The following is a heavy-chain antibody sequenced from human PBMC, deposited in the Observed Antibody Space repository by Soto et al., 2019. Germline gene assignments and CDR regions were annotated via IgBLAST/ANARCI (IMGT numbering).Heavy chain of an antibody. D-gene: IGHD5-18*01. J-gene: IGHJ4*02. V-gene: IGHV5-51*01. CDR3: AKKDGYEVEY. CDR1: GYSFVSYW. Sequence: PGESLTTSCKGSGYSFVSYWIAWVRQMPGKGLEWMGSIYPGDSDTTYSPSIQGQVTISADKSSTTVYLQWNTLKTSDTAMYYCAKKDGYEVEYWGQGTKVTVSS. CDR2: IYPGDSDT.